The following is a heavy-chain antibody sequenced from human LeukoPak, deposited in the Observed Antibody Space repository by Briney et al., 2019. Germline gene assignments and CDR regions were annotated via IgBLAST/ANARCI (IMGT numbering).Heavy chain of an antibody. CDR2: VSNDGNQK. Sequence: GGSLRLSCAASGFTFSSYWMSWVRQAPGKGLEWVAIVSNDGNQKKYSDSIWDRFTISRDNSENTVYLQMNNLRLEDTALYYCAKDRPDYYETSGPLEGDALDIWGQGTNVIVSS. D-gene: IGHD3-22*01. CDR1: GFTFSSYW. CDR3: AKDRPDYYETSGPLEGDALDI. V-gene: IGHV3-30*18. J-gene: IGHJ3*02.